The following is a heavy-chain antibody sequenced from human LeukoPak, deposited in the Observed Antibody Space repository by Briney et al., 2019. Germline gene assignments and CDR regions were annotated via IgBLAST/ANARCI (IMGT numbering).Heavy chain of an antibody. CDR2: IIPILGIA. D-gene: IGHD3-22*01. CDR3: VRDFDSSGYYY. V-gene: IGHV1-69*04. CDR1: GGTFSSYA. J-gene: IGHJ4*02. Sequence: ASVKVSCKASGGTFSSYAISWVRQAPGQGLEWMGRIIPILGIANYAQKFQGRVTITADKSTSTAYMELSSLRSEDTAVYYCVRDFDSSGYYYWGQGTLVTVSS.